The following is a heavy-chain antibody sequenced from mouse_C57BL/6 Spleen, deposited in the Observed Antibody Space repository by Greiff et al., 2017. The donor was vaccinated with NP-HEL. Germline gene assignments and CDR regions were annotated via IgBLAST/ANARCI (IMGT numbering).Heavy chain of an antibody. D-gene: IGHD2-14*01. Sequence: QVQLQQPGAELVRPGSSVKLSCKASGYTFTSYWMHWVKQRPIQGLEWIGNIDPSDSETHYNQKFKDKATLTVDKSSSTAYMQLSSLTSEDSAVYYCARGTIGLFWFAYWGQGSLVTVSA. J-gene: IGHJ3*01. CDR3: ARGTIGLFWFAY. CDR2: IDPSDSET. CDR1: GYTFTSYW. V-gene: IGHV1-52*01.